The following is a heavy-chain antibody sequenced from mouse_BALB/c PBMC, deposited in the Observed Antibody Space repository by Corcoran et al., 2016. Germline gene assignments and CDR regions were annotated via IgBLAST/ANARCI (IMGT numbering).Heavy chain of an antibody. CDR2: IDPATGNT. J-gene: IGHJ1*01. V-gene: IGHV14-3*02. CDR3: ANWDWYVDV. CDR1: GVNIKDNY. Sequence: EVQQQQSGAEIVKPGASVQLSCTASGVNIKDNYMHWVKQRPEQGREWIGRIDPATGNTKYEPKFQGKATITADTSSNTAYLQLSSLTSEDTAVYYCANWDWYVDVWGAGTTVTVSS. D-gene: IGHD4-1*01.